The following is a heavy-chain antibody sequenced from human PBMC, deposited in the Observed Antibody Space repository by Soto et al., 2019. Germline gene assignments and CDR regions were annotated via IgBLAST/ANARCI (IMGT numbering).Heavy chain of an antibody. CDR2: INPSGGST. J-gene: IGHJ4*02. CDR3: ACYDQIVGSRHNASDY. Sequence: ASVKVSCKASGYTFTSYYMHWVRQAPGQGLEWMGIINPSGGSTSYAQKFQGRVTMTRDTSTSTAYMELRSLRSDDTAVYYCACYDQIVGSRHNASDYWGQGTLGTVST. D-gene: IGHD3-16*01. CDR1: GYTFTSYY. V-gene: IGHV1-46*01.